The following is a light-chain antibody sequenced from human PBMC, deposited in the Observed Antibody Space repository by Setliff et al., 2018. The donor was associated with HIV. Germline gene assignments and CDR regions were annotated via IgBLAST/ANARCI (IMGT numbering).Light chain of an antibody. CDR3: SSYTSSSTLIV. J-gene: IGLJ1*01. CDR1: SSDVGGYNY. CDR2: EVS. Sequence: QSVLTQPASMSGSPGQSITISCTGSSSDVGGYNYVSWYQQHPGKAPKLMIYEVSNRPSGVSNRFSGSKSGNTASLTISGLQAEDEADYYSSSYTSSSTLIVFGTGTKVTVL. V-gene: IGLV2-14*01.